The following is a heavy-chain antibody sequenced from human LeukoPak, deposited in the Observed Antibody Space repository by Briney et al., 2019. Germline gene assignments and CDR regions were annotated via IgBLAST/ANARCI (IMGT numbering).Heavy chain of an antibody. J-gene: IGHJ4*02. CDR3: ARDQDSTNYFDY. CDR1: GGSISSGGYY. CDR2: IYYSGTT. D-gene: IGHD2/OR15-2a*01. V-gene: IGHV4-31*03. Sequence: SETLSLTCTVSGGSISSGGYYWSWIRQHPGKGLEWIGSIYYSGTTYYNPSLKSRVTISVDTSKNQFSLKLSSVTAADTAVYYCARDQDSTNYFDYWGQGTLVTVSS.